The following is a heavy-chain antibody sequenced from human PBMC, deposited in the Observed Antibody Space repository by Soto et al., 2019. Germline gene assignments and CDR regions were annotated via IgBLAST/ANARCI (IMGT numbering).Heavy chain of an antibody. J-gene: IGHJ5*02. V-gene: IGHV4-30-2*01. D-gene: IGHD1-1*01. CDR2: IYHSGST. CDR3: ARDQLEGNWFDP. CDR1: GGSIISGGYS. Sequence: SETLSLTCAVSGGSIISGGYSWNLIRQPPGKGLEWIGYIYHSGSTLYNPSLKSRVTISVDKSKNQFSLKLSSVTAADTAVYYCARDQLEGNWFDPWGQGTLVTVSS.